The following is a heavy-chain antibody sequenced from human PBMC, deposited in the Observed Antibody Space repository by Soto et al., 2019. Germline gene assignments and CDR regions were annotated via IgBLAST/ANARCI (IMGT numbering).Heavy chain of an antibody. V-gene: IGHV4-31*03. CDR2: LYYSGST. D-gene: IGHD6-13*01. J-gene: IGHJ6*02. Sequence: SETLSLTCTVSGASISSGGFYWSWIRQHPGKALEWIGFLYYSGSTYYNPSLRSRLTISVDTSKNQFSLTLSSVTAADTAVYYCASAAAKYGMDVWGQGITVNVSS. CDR3: ASAAAKYGMDV. CDR1: GASISSGGFY.